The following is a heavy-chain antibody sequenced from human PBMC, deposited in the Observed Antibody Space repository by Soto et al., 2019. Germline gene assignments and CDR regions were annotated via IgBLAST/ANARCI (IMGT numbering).Heavy chain of an antibody. J-gene: IGHJ5*02. Sequence: QVQLVESGGGVVQPGRSLRLSCAASGFTFSSYGMHWVRQAPGKGLEWVAVISYGGSNKYYADSVKGRFTISRDNSKNTLYLQMNILGAEDTAVYYCAKYNCISTSCYRLYNWFDPWGQGTLVTVSS. CDR2: ISYGGSNK. D-gene: IGHD2-2*01. CDR3: AKYNCISTSCYRLYNWFDP. CDR1: GFTFSSYG. V-gene: IGHV3-30*18.